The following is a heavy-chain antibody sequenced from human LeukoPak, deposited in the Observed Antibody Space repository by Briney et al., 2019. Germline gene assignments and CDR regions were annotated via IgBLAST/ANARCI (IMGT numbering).Heavy chain of an antibody. CDR1: GGSISSGSYY. CDR3: ARWDV. CDR2: IYTSGST. V-gene: IGHV4-61*02. J-gene: IGHJ6*02. Sequence: PSQTLSLTCTVSGGSISSGSYYWRWLRQPAGKGLEWIGRIYTSGSTNYNPSLKSRVTISVDTSKNQFSLKLSSVTAADTAVYYCARWDVWGQGTTVTVSS.